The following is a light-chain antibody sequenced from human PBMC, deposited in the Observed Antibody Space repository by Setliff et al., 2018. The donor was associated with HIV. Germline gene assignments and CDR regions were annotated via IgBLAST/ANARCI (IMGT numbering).Light chain of an antibody. CDR1: NIGSKS. CDR3: QVWDSSSDHYV. Sequence: SNELTQPSSVSVAPGKTASITCGGNNIGSKSVHWYQQKPGQAPVLVIYNDSDRPSGIPERLSGSNSGTTATLTISRVEAGDEADYYCQVWDSSSDHYVFGTGTKVTVL. J-gene: IGLJ1*01. V-gene: IGLV3-21*04. CDR2: NDS.